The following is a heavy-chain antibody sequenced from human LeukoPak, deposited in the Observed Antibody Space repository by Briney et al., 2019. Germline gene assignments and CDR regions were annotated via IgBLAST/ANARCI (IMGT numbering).Heavy chain of an antibody. J-gene: IGHJ5*02. CDR3: ARDKYYDFWSEGRGGWFDP. CDR1: GGSISSSSYY. D-gene: IGHD3-3*01. V-gene: IGHV4-39*07. Sequence: SETLSLTCTVSGGSISSSSYYWGWIRQPPGKGLEWIGSIYYSGSTYYNPSLKSRVTISVDTSKNQFSLKLSSVTAADTAVYYCARDKYYDFWSEGRGGWFDPWGQGTLVTVSS. CDR2: IYYSGST.